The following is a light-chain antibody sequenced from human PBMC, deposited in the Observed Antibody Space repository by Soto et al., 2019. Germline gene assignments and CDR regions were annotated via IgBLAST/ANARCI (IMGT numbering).Light chain of an antibody. CDR2: EVS. CDR3: SSFTSSSTLVV. J-gene: IGLJ2*01. V-gene: IGLV2-14*01. Sequence: QSALTQPASVSGSPGQSITISCTGTSSDVGGYSYVSWYQQHPGKAPKLMIYEVSNRPSGVSNRFSGSKSGNTASLTISGLQAEDEADYYCSSFTSSSTLVVFVGGTKLTVL. CDR1: SSDVGGYSY.